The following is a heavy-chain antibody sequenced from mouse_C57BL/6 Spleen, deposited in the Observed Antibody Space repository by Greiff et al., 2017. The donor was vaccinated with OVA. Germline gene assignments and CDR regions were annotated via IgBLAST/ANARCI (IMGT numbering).Heavy chain of an antibody. CDR1: GYTFTSYW. V-gene: IGHV1-61*01. J-gene: IGHJ3*01. CDR2: IYPSDSET. CDR3: ARNAYSNFDWFAY. D-gene: IGHD2-5*01. Sequence: VKLQESGAELVRPGSSVKLSCKASGYTFTSYWMDWVKQRPGQGLEWIGNIYPSDSETHYNQKFKDKATLTVDKSSSTAYMQLSSLTSEDSAVYYCARNAYSNFDWFAYWGQGTLVTVSA.